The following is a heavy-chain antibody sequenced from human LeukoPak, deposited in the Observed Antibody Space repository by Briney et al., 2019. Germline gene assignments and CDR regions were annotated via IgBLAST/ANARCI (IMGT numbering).Heavy chain of an antibody. CDR1: GGTFSSYA. V-gene: IGHV1-69*01. CDR3: ARYRFSSSPLLSMDV. D-gene: IGHD6-13*01. Sequence: GASVKVSCKGSGGTFSSYASSWVRQAPGQGREWVGGSIPIFGTANYAQKFQGRVTITADESTSTAYMELSSLRSEDTAVYYCARYRFSSSPLLSMDVWGKGTTVTVSS. J-gene: IGHJ6*03. CDR2: SIPIFGTA.